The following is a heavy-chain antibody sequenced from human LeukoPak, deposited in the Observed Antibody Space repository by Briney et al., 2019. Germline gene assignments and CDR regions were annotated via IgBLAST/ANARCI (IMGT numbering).Heavy chain of an antibody. D-gene: IGHD2-15*01. CDR3: AREIGGENSY. CDR2: IKQDGSEK. CDR1: GFTFSSYW. V-gene: IGHV3-7*03. Sequence: GGSLRLSCAASGFTFSSYWMSWVRQAPGKGLEWVANIKQDGSEKYYVDSVKGRFTISRDNAENSLYLQMDSLRDEDTAVYYCAREIGGENSYWGQGTLVTVSS. J-gene: IGHJ4*02.